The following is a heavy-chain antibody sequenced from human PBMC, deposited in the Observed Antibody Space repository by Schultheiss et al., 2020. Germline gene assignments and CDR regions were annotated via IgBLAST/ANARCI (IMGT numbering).Heavy chain of an antibody. Sequence: SETLSLTCAVSGGSVSSGSYYWSWIRQPPGKGLEWIGYIYYSGSTNYNPSLKSRVTISVDTSKNQFSLKLSSVTAADTAVYYCARDGGYSSSSGDYYYYYGMDVWGQGATVTVSS. CDR1: GGSVSSGSYY. V-gene: IGHV4-61*01. CDR2: IYYSGST. CDR3: ARDGGYSSSSGDYYYYYGMDV. D-gene: IGHD6-6*01. J-gene: IGHJ6*02.